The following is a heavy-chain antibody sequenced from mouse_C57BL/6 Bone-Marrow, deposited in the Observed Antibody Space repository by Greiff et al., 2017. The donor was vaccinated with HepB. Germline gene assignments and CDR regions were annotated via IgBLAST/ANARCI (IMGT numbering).Heavy chain of an antibody. Sequence: VQLQQPGAELVMPGASVKLSCKASGYTFTSYWMHWVKQRPGQGLEWIGEIDPSDSYTNYNQKFKGKSTLTVDKSSSTAYMQLSSLTSEDSAVYYCARSWGNYWFAYWGQGTLVTVSA. CDR1: GYTFTSYW. J-gene: IGHJ3*01. V-gene: IGHV1-69*01. CDR3: ARSWGNYWFAY. D-gene: IGHD2-1*01. CDR2: IDPSDSYT.